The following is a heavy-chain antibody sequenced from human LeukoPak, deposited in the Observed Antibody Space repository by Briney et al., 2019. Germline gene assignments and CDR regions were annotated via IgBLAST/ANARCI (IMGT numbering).Heavy chain of an antibody. CDR2: IKQDGSEK. CDR1: GFTFSDYY. V-gene: IGHV3-7*04. CDR3: ARGGLPSDAFDI. Sequence: GGSLRLSCAASGFTFSDYYMNWIRQAPGKGLEWVANIKQDGSEKYYVDSVKGRFTISRDNAKNSLYLQMNSLGAEDTAVYYCARGGLPSDAFDIWGQGTMVTVSS. D-gene: IGHD2-15*01. J-gene: IGHJ3*02.